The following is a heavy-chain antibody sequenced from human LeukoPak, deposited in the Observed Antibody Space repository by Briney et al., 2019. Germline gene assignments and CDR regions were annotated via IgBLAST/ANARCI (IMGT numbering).Heavy chain of an antibody. D-gene: IGHD2-2*01. CDR2: IIGSGGST. CDR3: ARVVVPAAYDY. V-gene: IGHV3-23*01. CDR1: GFTFSSYA. Sequence: GSLRLSCAASGFTFSSYAMSWVRQAPGKGRKWVSAIIGSGGSTYYADSVKGRFTISRDNSKNTLYLQMNSLRAEDTAVYYCARVVVPAAYDYWGQGTLVTVSS. J-gene: IGHJ4*02.